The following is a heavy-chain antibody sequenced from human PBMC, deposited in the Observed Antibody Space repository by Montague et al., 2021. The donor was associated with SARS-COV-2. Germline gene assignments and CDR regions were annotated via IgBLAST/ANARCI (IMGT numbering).Heavy chain of an antibody. CDR2: INWNGGST. D-gene: IGHD2-2*01. CDR1: GFTFDDYG. CDR3: ARDGRACSSTSCYYYYGMEV. Sequence: SLRLSWAASGFTFDDYGLSWVRQAPGKGLEWVSGINWNGGSTGYAVSVMARFTISRDNAKNSLSLQLNSLSDEDTALYHCARDGRACSSTSCYYYYGMEVWGQGTTVTVSS. V-gene: IGHV3-20*01. J-gene: IGHJ6*02.